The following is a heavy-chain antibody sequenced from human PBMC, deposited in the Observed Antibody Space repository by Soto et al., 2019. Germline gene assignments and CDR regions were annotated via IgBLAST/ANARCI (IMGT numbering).Heavy chain of an antibody. D-gene: IGHD1-1*01. J-gene: IGHJ4*02. Sequence: GXSVKGYCQASGYTFTSYDIYWGRQATVQGLEWMGRMNPNTGNSGYAQKFQGRVTMTSDTSISTAHMELSSLRSGDTAVYYCARRAETNGWNGFGADKYYFDFWGQGTLVTVSS. CDR1: GYTFTSYD. CDR2: MNPNTGNS. V-gene: IGHV1-8*01. CDR3: ARRAETNGWNGFGADKYYFDF.